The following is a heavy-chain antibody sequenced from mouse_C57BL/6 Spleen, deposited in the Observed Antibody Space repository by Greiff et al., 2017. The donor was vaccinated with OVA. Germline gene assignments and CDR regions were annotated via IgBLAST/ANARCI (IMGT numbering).Heavy chain of an antibody. D-gene: IGHD1-1*01. Sequence: EVQLQQSGPELVKPGASVKISCKASGYSFTDSNMNWVKQSNGKSLEWIGVINPNYGTTSYNQKFQGKATLTVDQSSSTAYMQRNSLTSEDSAVYYWASESYYGSSPLFDVWGTGTTVTVSS. J-gene: IGHJ1*03. V-gene: IGHV1-39*01. CDR2: INPNYGTT. CDR1: GYSFTDSN. CDR3: ASESYYGSSPLFDV.